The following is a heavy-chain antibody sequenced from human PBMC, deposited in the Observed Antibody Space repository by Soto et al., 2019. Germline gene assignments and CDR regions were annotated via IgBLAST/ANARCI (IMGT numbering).Heavy chain of an antibody. Sequence: SETLSLTCTVSGGSISSYYWSWIRQPAGKGLEWIGRIYTSGSTNYNPSLKSRVTMSVDTSKNQFSLKLSSVTAADTAVYYCARVESEYQLLYDYWFDPWGQGTLVTVS. D-gene: IGHD2-2*02. CDR1: GGSISSYY. CDR2: IYTSGST. J-gene: IGHJ5*02. V-gene: IGHV4-4*07. CDR3: ARVESEYQLLYDYWFDP.